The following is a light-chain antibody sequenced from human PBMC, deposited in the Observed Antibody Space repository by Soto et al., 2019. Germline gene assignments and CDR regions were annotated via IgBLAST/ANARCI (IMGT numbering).Light chain of an antibody. Sequence: QSMLTQPASVSGSPGQSITISCTGTSSDVGSYNLVSWYQQHPGKAPKLMIYEGSKRPSGVSNRFSGSKSGNTASLTISGLQAEDEADYYCCSYAGSSTWVFGTGTKLTVL. V-gene: IGLV2-23*01. J-gene: IGLJ1*01. CDR1: SSDVGSYNL. CDR3: CSYAGSSTWV. CDR2: EGS.